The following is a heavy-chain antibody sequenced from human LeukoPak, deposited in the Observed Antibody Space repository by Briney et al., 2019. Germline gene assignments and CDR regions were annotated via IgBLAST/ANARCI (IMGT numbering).Heavy chain of an antibody. V-gene: IGHV4-39*01. J-gene: IGHJ4*02. CDR3: ARQIGAPGFDY. Sequence: LRLSCAASGFTFSSYAMHWVRQAPGKGLEWIGSIYQSGNTYYNPSLKSRVTIFVDTAKNQFSLRLNSVTAADTAVYYCARQIGAPGFDYWGQGTLVTVSS. CDR1: GFTFSSYAMH. CDR2: IYQSGNT. D-gene: IGHD3-10*01.